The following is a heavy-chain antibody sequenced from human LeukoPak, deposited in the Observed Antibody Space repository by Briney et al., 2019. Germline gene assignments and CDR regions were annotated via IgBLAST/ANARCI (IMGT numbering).Heavy chain of an antibody. D-gene: IGHD4-17*01. V-gene: IGHV1-2*02. J-gene: IGHJ2*01. CDR3: ATSDGWRYWYFDL. CDR1: GYTFTGYY. Sequence: ASVKVSCKASGYTFTGYYMHWVRQAPVQGLEWMGWINPNSGGTNYAQKFQGRVTMTRDTSISTAYMELSRLRSDDTAVYYCATSDGWRYWYFDLWGRGTLVTVSS. CDR2: INPNSGGT.